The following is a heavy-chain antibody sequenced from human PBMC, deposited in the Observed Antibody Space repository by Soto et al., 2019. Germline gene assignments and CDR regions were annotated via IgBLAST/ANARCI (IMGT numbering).Heavy chain of an antibody. Sequence: GGSLRLSCAASGFTFDDYTMHWVRQAPGKGLEWVSLISWDGGSTYYADSVKGRFTISRDNSKNSLYLQMNSLRTEDTALYYCAQGAPGDYYGMDVWGQGTTVTVSS. CDR2: ISWDGGST. CDR1: GFTFDDYT. D-gene: IGHD3-10*01. V-gene: IGHV3-43*01. J-gene: IGHJ6*02. CDR3: AQGAPGDYYGMDV.